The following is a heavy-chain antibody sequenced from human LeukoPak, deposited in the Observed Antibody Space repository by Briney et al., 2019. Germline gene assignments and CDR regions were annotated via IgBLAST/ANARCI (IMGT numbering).Heavy chain of an antibody. CDR2: IYYSGST. J-gene: IGHJ6*03. Sequence: SETLSLTCTVSGGSISSYYWSWIRQPPGKGLEWIGYIYYSGSTNYNPSLKSRVTISVDTSKNQFSLKLSSVTAADTAVYYCARDGFGSNYYYYYMDVWGKGTTVTVSS. V-gene: IGHV4-59*01. CDR3: ARDGFGSNYYYYYMDV. CDR1: GGSISSYY. D-gene: IGHD3-16*01.